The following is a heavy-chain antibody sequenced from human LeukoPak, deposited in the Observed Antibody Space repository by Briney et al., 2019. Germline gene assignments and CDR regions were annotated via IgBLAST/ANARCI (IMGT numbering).Heavy chain of an antibody. V-gene: IGHV3-23*01. J-gene: IGHJ4*02. CDR1: EFTFSSHW. Sequence: GGSLRLSCVASEFTFSSHWMSWVRQAPGKGLEWVCGASGSGESTHYADSVKGRFTISRDNSKNTVFLQMHSLTAEDTAVYYCAKPFGFLEWLYGGYFDSWGQGTLVTVSS. D-gene: IGHD3-3*01. CDR2: ASGSGEST. CDR3: AKPFGFLEWLYGGYFDS.